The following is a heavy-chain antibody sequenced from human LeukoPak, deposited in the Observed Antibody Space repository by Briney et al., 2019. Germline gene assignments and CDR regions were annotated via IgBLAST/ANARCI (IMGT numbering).Heavy chain of an antibody. D-gene: IGHD1-7*01. Sequence: SVKVSCKASGGTFSSYAISWARQAPGQGLEWMGGIIPIFGTANYAQKFQGRVTITADESTSTAYMELSSLRSEDTAVYYCARDGLELGRYYYYMDVWGKGTAVTVSS. CDR3: ARDGLELGRYYYYMDV. CDR2: IIPIFGTA. V-gene: IGHV1-69*01. J-gene: IGHJ6*03. CDR1: GGTFSSYA.